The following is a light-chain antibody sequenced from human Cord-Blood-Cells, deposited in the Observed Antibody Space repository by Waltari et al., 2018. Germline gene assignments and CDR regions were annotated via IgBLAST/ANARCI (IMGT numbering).Light chain of an antibody. V-gene: IGLV2-23*01. CDR3: CSYAGSSTWV. CDR1: SRDVGSYNL. J-gene: IGLJ3*02. CDR2: EGS. Sequence: QSALTQPASVSGSPGQSITISCTGTSRDVGSYNLVSWYQQHPGKAPKLMIYEGSKRTSGVSNRCSGSKSGNTASLTISGLQAEDEADYYCCSYAGSSTWVFGGGTKLTVL.